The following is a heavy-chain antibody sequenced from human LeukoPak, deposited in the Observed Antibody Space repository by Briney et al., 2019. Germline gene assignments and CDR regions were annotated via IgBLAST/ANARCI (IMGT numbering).Heavy chain of an antibody. CDR1: GFTFSSYGM. J-gene: IGHJ5*02. V-gene: IGHV4-4*02. Sequence: PGGSLRLSCAASGFTFSSYGMSWVRQAPGKGLEWIGEIYHSGSTNYNLSLKSRVTISVDKSKNQFSLKLNSVTAADTAVYYCARDYCTSTTCPNWFDPWGQGTLVTVSS. CDR2: IYHSGST. CDR3: ARDYCTSTTCPNWFDP. D-gene: IGHD2-2*01.